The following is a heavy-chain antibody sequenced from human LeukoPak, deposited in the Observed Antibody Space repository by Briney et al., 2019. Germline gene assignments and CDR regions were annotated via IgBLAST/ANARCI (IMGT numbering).Heavy chain of an antibody. CDR2: ISYSGSP. CDR1: GASISSGGYY. CDR3: ARGESSSWYIRAFDI. J-gene: IGHJ3*02. Sequence: NPSETLSLTCTVSGASISSGGYYWSWIRQHPGNGLEWIGYISYSGSPYYNPSLKSRVTISVDTSKNQFSLKLSSVTAADTAVYYCARGESSSWYIRAFDIWGQGTMVTVSS. D-gene: IGHD6-13*01. V-gene: IGHV4-31*03.